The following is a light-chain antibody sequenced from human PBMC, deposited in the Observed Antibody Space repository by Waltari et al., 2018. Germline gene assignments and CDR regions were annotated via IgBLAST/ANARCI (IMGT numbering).Light chain of an antibody. V-gene: IGLV1-44*01. CDR2: RNK. CDR3: SAWDDSLNGHVV. Sequence: QSLLTQPPSVSGTPGQRVTISCSGSTSNIGSNVVSWYQQLPGAAPKLLIHRNKQRPSGVPDRFSCSKSGTSASLAISGLQSADEADYYCSAWDDSLNGHVVFGGGTKLIVL. J-gene: IGLJ2*01. CDR1: TSNIGSNV.